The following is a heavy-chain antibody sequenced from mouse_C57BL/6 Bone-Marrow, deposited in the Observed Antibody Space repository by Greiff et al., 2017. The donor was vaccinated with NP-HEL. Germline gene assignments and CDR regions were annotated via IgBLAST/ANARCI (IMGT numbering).Heavy chain of an antibody. CDR2: INPNNGGT. V-gene: IGHV1-26*01. CDR1: GYTFTDYY. D-gene: IGHD1-1*01. CDR3: ASSSYGY. J-gene: IGHJ2*01. Sequence: VQLQQSGPELVKPGASVKISCKASGYTFTDYYMNWVKQSHGKSLEWIGDINPNNGGTSYNQKFKGKATLTVDKSSSTAYMELRSLTSEDSAVYYCASSSYGYWGQGTTLTVSS.